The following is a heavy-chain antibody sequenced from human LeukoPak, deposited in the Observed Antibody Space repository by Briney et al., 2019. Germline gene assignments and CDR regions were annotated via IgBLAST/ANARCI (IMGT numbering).Heavy chain of an antibody. D-gene: IGHD3-22*01. CDR2: IYYSGST. Sequence: PSETLSLTCTVSGGSMSSYYWSWIRQPPGKGLEWIGYIYYSGSTNHNPSLKSRVTISVDTSKNQFSLKLSSVTAADTAVYYCARLSSYYYDSSGPNWFDPWGQGTLVTVSS. V-gene: IGHV4-59*08. CDR1: GGSMSSYY. CDR3: ARLSSYYYDSSGPNWFDP. J-gene: IGHJ5*02.